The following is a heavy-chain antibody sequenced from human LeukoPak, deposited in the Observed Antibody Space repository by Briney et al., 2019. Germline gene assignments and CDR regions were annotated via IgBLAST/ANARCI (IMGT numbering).Heavy chain of an antibody. Sequence: SETLSLTCAVYGGSFSSYYWSWIRQPPGKGLEWIGYIYYSGSTSYNPSLRSRVTISVDTSKNEFSLKLNSVTAADTAVYYCARESQCRSTSCYPTWFDPWGQGTLVTVSS. CDR3: ARESQCRSTSCYPTWFDP. CDR2: IYYSGST. J-gene: IGHJ5*02. CDR1: GGSFSSYY. D-gene: IGHD2-2*01. V-gene: IGHV4-59*01.